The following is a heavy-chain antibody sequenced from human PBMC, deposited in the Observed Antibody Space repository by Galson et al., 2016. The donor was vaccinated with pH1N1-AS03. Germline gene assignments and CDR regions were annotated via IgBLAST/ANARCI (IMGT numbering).Heavy chain of an antibody. CDR1: GFTISNFG. CDR3: ANDFNYDFWSGYSFY. D-gene: IGHD3/OR15-3a*01. CDR2: ISFDGTNK. Sequence: SLRLSCAASGFTISNFGMLWVRQAPGPGLEWVAIISFDGTNKYYADSVKGRFSISRDNSKNTLFLQMSALRAEDTAVYYCANDFNYDFWSGYSFYWGQGALVTVSS. V-gene: IGHV3-30*18. J-gene: IGHJ4*02.